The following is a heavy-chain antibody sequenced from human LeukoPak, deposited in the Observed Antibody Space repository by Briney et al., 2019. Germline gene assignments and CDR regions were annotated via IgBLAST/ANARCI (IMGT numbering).Heavy chain of an antibody. CDR3: ARDPPRYYDSSGSNDY. D-gene: IGHD3-22*01. Sequence: ASVKVSCKASGYTFTSYYMHWVRQAPGQGLEWMGIINPSGGSTSYAQKFQGRVTMTRDTSTSTVCMELSSLRSEDTAVYYCARDPPRYYDSSGSNDYWGQGTLVTVSS. CDR1: GYTFTSYY. V-gene: IGHV1-46*01. CDR2: INPSGGST. J-gene: IGHJ4*02.